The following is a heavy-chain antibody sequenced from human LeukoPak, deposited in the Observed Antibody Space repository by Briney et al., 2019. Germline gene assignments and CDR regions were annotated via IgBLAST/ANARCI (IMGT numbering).Heavy chain of an antibody. CDR3: ARHLYSSALDY. CDR1: GGSLRGYY. J-gene: IGHJ4*02. V-gene: IGHV4-34*01. D-gene: IGHD6-19*01. Sequence: PSETLSLTCAVYGGSLRGYYWSWIRQPPGKGLEWIGEINHSGSSNYNPSLKSRVTISLDTSKNQFSLNLSSVTAADTAVYYCARHLYSSALDYWGQGTLVTVSS. CDR2: INHSGSS.